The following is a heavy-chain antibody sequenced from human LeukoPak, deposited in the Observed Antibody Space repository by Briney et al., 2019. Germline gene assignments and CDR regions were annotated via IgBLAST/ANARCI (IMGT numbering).Heavy chain of an antibody. CDR1: GFTLSNFW. CDR2: INRDGTHK. J-gene: IGHJ3*01. V-gene: IGHV3-7*05. D-gene: IGHD4-17*01. CDR3: AREPTVTNVHDAFDV. Sequence: GGSLRLSCAASGFTLSNFWMNWARQAPGRGLEWVAIINRDGTHKEYEDSVEGRFTISRDNAKNSLYLQMNRLRAEGTAVCYCAREPTVTNVHDAFDVWGQGTMVTVSS.